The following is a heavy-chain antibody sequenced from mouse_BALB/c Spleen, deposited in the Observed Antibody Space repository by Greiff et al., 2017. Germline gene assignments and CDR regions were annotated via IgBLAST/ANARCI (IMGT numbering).Heavy chain of an antibody. D-gene: IGHD2-4*01. Sequence: QVQLKQSGPGLVAPSQSLSITCTVSGFSLTSYGVHWVRQPPGKGLEWLGVIWAGGSTNYNSALMSRLSISKDNSKSQVFLKMNSLQTDDTAMYYCAREPIRSTMITTVFAYWGQGTLVTVSA. V-gene: IGHV2-9*02. J-gene: IGHJ3*01. CDR1: GFSLTSYG. CDR2: IWAGGST. CDR3: AREPIRSTMITTVFAY.